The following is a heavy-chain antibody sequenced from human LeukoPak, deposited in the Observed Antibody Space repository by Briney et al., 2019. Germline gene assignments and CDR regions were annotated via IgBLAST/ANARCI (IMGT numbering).Heavy chain of an antibody. Sequence: PSETLSLTCTVSGGSISSYYWSWIRQPPGKGLEWIGEINHSGSTNYNPSLKSRVTISVDTSKNQFSLKLSSVTAADTAVYYCARTFNYYDSSGTWAFDIWGQGTMVTVSS. J-gene: IGHJ3*02. V-gene: IGHV4-34*01. D-gene: IGHD3-22*01. CDR3: ARTFNYYDSSGTWAFDI. CDR2: INHSGST. CDR1: GGSISSYY.